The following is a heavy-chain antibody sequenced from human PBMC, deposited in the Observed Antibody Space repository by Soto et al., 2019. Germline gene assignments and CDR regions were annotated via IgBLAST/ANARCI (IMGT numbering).Heavy chain of an antibody. Sequence: QVHLVQSGVEVKTPGASVKVSCQASGYTFFTYDISWVRQAPGQGLEWMGWISTYSGDTKYAQKFQGRVTMTTDTSTTTAYLERWSLISDDTAGCYCSRHHGPTTSENWFYPWGQGTLVTVSS. D-gene: IGHD1-1*01. CDR1: GYTFFTYD. J-gene: IGHJ5*02. CDR2: ISTYSGDT. CDR3: SRHHGPTTSENWFYP. V-gene: IGHV1-18*01.